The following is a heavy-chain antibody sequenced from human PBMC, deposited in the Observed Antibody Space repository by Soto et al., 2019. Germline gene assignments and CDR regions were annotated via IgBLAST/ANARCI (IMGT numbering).Heavy chain of an antibody. CDR2: LSDSGDSI. CDR1: GFTFSSHA. D-gene: IGHD6-13*01. CDR3: AKVSSSWYAGFFDL. J-gene: IGHJ4*02. V-gene: IGHV3-23*01. Sequence: EVQLLESGGGLVQPGRSLRLSCTASGFTFSSHAMTWVRQAPGKGLEWVSGLSDSGDSIYYADSVKRRFTIYRDNSMNTLYLQMNTLRVEDTAVYYCAKVSSSWYAGFFDLWGQGTLVTVSS.